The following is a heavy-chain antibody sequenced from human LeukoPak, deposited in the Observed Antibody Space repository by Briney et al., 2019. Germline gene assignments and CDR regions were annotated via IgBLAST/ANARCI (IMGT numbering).Heavy chain of an antibody. CDR3: ARGYGYYYYYMDV. J-gene: IGHJ6*03. V-gene: IGHV4-59*01. Sequence: SETLSLTCSVSGDSMSSYYRTWMRQPPGKGLEWIGFVSDSGNTDYNPSLKSRVTISIDTSGSQFSLGLTSVTAADSAVYYCARGYGYYYYYMDVWGKGTTVIVSS. CDR2: VSDSGNT. CDR1: GDSMSSYY. D-gene: IGHD2-2*03.